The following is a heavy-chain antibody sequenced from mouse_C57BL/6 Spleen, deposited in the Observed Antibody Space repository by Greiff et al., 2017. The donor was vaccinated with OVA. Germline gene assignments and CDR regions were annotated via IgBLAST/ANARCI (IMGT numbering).Heavy chain of an antibody. CDR2: IDPSDSET. J-gene: IGHJ2*01. V-gene: IGHV1-52*01. CDR3: ARDYTGYFDY. CDR1: GYTFTSYW. Sequence: QQSCKASGYTFTSYWMHWVKQRPIQGLEWIGNIDPSDSETHYNQKFKDKATLTVDKSSSTAYMQLSSLTSEDSAVYYCARDYTGYFDYWGQGTTLTVSS. D-gene: IGHD2-12*01.